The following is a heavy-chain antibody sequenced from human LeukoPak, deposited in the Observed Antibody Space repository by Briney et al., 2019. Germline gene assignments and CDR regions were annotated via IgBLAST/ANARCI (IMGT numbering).Heavy chain of an antibody. CDR3: ARGLPGGQLSRYDY. J-gene: IGHJ4*02. Sequence: PSETLSLTCSVSGYSISSGYYWGWIRQPPGKGLKWMGIIYQSGKTYCNPSLESRVTISVDTSKNQFSLKMNSMTAADTAMYYCARGLPGGQLSRYDYWGQGTLVTVSS. V-gene: IGHV4-38-2*02. D-gene: IGHD6-13*01. CDR1: GYSISSGYY. CDR2: IYQSGKT.